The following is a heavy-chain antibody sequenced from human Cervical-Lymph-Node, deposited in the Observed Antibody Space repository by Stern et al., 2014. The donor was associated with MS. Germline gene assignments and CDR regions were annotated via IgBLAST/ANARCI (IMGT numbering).Heavy chain of an antibody. CDR1: GYFFPTYW. CDR3: ARVDTAPSSALDV. Sequence: EVHLVESGAAVKQPGGSLKISCKASGYFFPTYWMGWVRQAPGQGLEWMGSINPCDSDTIYRPSFQGQVTISADKSISTACLQWSSLKSSDTAMYYCARVDTAPSSALDVWGQGTTVIVSS. CDR2: INPCDSDT. D-gene: IGHD5-18*01. V-gene: IGHV5-51*03. J-gene: IGHJ6*02.